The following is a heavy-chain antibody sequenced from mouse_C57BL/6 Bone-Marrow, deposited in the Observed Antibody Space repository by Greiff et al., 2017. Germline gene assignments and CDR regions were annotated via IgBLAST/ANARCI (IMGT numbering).Heavy chain of an antibody. CDR2: IDPENGDT. V-gene: IGHV14-4*01. D-gene: IGHD1-1*01. CDR1: GFNIKDDY. J-gene: IGHJ1*03. CDR3: TTDYYGSHWYFDV. Sequence: EVQLQQSGAELVRPGASVKLSCTASGFNIKDDYMHWVKQRPEQGLEWIGWIDPENGDTEYASKFQGKATITADTSSNTAYLQLSSLTSEDTAVYYCTTDYYGSHWYFDVWGTGTTVPVSS.